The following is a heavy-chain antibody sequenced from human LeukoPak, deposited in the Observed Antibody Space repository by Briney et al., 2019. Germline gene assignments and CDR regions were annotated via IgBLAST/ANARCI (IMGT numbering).Heavy chain of an antibody. Sequence: PGGSLRLSCAASGFTFSSYSMNWVRQAPGKGLEWVSSISSSSSYIYYADSVKGRFTTSRDNAKNSLYLQMNSLRAGDTAVYYCARGPGARHSRDHFDYWGQGTLVTVSS. CDR3: ARGPGARHSRDHFDY. D-gene: IGHD2-8*02. J-gene: IGHJ4*02. CDR2: ISSSSSYI. V-gene: IGHV3-21*01. CDR1: GFTFSSYS.